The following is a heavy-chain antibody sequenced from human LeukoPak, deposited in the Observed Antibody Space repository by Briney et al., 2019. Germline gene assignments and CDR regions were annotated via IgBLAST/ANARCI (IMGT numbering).Heavy chain of an antibody. Sequence: GGSLRPSCAASGFTFSTYTMNWVRQPPGKGLEWVSNIGTSSSTIYYADSVKGRFTISRDNAKNSLYLQMNSLRADDTAVYYCARFAAGGSYYYYMDVWGKGTTVTVSS. J-gene: IGHJ6*03. CDR3: ARFAAGGSYYYYMDV. CDR2: IGTSSSTI. D-gene: IGHD6-25*01. CDR1: GFTFSTYT. V-gene: IGHV3-48*01.